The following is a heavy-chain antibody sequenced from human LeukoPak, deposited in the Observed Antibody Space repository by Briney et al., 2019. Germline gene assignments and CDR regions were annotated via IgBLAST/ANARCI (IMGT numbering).Heavy chain of an antibody. CDR1: GGSISSYY. V-gene: IGHV4-59*01. D-gene: IGHD3-22*01. CDR2: IYYSGST. J-gene: IGHJ3*02. Sequence: SETLSLTCTVSGGSISSYYWSWIRQPPGKGLEWIGYIYYSGSTNYNPSLKSRVTISVDTSKNQFSLKLSSVTAADTAVYYCARVWDYYDTSPGAFGIWGQGTMITVSS. CDR3: ARVWDYYDTSPGAFGI.